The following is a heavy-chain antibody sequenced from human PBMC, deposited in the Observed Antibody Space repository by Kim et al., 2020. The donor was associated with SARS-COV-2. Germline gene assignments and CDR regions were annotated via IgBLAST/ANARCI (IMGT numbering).Heavy chain of an antibody. Sequence: ADSVQSRFTIPKDNAENSLYLHMNSLRAEDTAVYYCAREQPYGSGCYYDYWGQGTLVTVSS. J-gene: IGHJ4*02. CDR3: AREQPYGSGCYYDY. V-gene: IGHV3-11*05. D-gene: IGHD3-10*01.